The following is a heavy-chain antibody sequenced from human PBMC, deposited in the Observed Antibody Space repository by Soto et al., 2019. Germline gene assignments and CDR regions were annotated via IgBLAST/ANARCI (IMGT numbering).Heavy chain of an antibody. J-gene: IGHJ6*02. CDR3: AKEKTSSTYDGLDV. Sequence: EVQLLESGGGLIHPGGSLRLSCAGSGFTFSDYGMSWVRQAPGKGLEWVSGITWGGSAYYAESVRGRFIISRDSSKNTLYGQMNSLRAEDTAIYYCAKEKTSSTYDGLDVWGQGTPVTVSS. CDR2: ITWGGSA. V-gene: IGHV3-23*01. CDR1: GFTFSDYG.